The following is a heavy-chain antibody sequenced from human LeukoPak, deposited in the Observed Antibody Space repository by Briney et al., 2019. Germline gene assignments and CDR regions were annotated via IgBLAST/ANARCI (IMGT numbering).Heavy chain of an antibody. CDR1: GFTFSSYA. CDR3: ARGGYGDYSSYYYGMDV. Sequence: GRSQRLSCAASGFTFSSYAMHWVRQAPGKGLEWVAVISYDGSNKYYADSVKGRFTISRDNSKNTLYLQMNSLRAEDTAVYYCARGGYGDYSSYYYGMDVWGQGTTVTVSS. CDR2: ISYDGSNK. V-gene: IGHV3-30-3*01. D-gene: IGHD4-17*01. J-gene: IGHJ6*02.